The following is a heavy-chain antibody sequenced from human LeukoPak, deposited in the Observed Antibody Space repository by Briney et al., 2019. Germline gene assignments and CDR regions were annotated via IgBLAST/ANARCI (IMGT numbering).Heavy chain of an antibody. CDR2: IYSSGST. Sequence: PSETLSLTCTVSGGSISSYDWSWIRQAAGKGLEWIWRIYSSGSTNYNPYLKSRGTMSVDTSKNQFSLQLRSVTAAETAVYYCERGVGSEDYYYYYMDVWGKGTTVTVSS. CDR1: GGSISSYD. D-gene: IGHD3-16*01. J-gene: IGHJ6*03. V-gene: IGHV4-4*07. CDR3: ERGVGSEDYYYYYMDV.